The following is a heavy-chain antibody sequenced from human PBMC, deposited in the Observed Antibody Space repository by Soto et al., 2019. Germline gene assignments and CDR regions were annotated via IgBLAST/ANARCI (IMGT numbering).Heavy chain of an antibody. V-gene: IGHV1-8*01. Sequence: QVQLVQSGAEVKKPGASVKVSCKASGYTFTSYDINWVRQATGQGLEWMGWMNPNSGNKGYAKKFQGRVTMTRNTSISTAYMELSSLRSEDTAVYYCAITPLRFGEHHYWGQGTLVTVSS. CDR3: AITPLRFGEHHY. D-gene: IGHD3-10*01. CDR1: GYTFTSYD. J-gene: IGHJ4*02. CDR2: MNPNSGNK.